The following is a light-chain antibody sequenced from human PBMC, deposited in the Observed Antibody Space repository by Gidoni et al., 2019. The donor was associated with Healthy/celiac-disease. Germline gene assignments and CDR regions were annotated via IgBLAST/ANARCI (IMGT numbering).Light chain of an antibody. CDR1: QSISSY. Sequence: DIQMTQSPSSLSASVGDRVTITCRASQSISSYLNWYQQKPGKAPKLLIYAASSLQSGVPSRFSGSGSGTDCTLTISSLQPEDVATYYCQQSYSGFTFGPGTKVDIK. CDR2: AAS. V-gene: IGKV1-39*01. J-gene: IGKJ3*01. CDR3: QQSYSGFT.